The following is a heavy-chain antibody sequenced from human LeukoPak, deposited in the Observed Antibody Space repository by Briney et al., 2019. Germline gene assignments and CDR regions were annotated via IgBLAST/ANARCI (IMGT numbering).Heavy chain of an antibody. CDR2: IYSSGTT. CDR1: GGSISSYY. V-gene: IGHV4-4*07. D-gene: IGHD6-19*01. J-gene: IGHJ4*02. Sequence: PSETLSLTCTVSGGSISSYYWNWIRQPAGKGLEWIGRIYSSGTTKYNPSLKSRVTLSVDTSKNQFSLKLSPVTAADTAVYYCAREGRYGSGWYSDYWGQGTLVTVSS. CDR3: AREGRYGSGWYSDY.